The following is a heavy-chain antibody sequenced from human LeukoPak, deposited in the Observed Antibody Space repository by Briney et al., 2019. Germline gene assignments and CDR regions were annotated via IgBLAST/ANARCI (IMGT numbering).Heavy chain of an antibody. CDR2: ISGSGGST. CDR3: ARVACTGNSCRPYHYYGMDV. J-gene: IGHJ6*02. V-gene: IGHV3-23*01. D-gene: IGHD2-15*01. CDR1: GFTFDSYA. Sequence: PGGSLRLSCAASGFTFDSYAMSWVRQAPGKGLEWVSTISGSGGSTYYADSVKGRFTISRDNSKNTLYLQVNSLRVEDTAVYYCARVACTGNSCRPYHYYGMDVWGQGTSVTVSS.